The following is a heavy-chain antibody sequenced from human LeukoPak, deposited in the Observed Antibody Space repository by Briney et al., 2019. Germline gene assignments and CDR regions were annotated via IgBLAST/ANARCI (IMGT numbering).Heavy chain of an antibody. V-gene: IGHV3-74*03. CDR3: ARDKAGYCGGGSCP. D-gene: IGHD2-15*01. CDR2: ISDDGTTT. J-gene: IGHJ5*02. Sequence: QPGGSLRLSCVAPGFTFSDYWMHWVRQAPGRGLVWVSRISDDGTTTTYADSVKGRFTISRDNAKNTVYPQMNSLRPDDTGVYYCARDKAGYCGGGSCPWGQGTLVTVSS. CDR1: GFTFSDYW.